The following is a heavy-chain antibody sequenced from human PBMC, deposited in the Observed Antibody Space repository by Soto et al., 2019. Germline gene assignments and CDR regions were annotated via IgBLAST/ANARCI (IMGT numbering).Heavy chain of an antibody. V-gene: IGHV3-33*08. J-gene: IGHJ3*02. Sequence: PGGSLRLSCAASGFTFSNAWMSWVRQAPGKGLEWVAVIWYDGSNKYYADSVKGRFTISRDNSKNTLYLQMNSLRAEDTAVYYCARPRYDFWSGYYGAFDIWGQGTMVTVSS. CDR1: GFTFSNAW. D-gene: IGHD3-3*01. CDR3: ARPRYDFWSGYYGAFDI. CDR2: IWYDGSNK.